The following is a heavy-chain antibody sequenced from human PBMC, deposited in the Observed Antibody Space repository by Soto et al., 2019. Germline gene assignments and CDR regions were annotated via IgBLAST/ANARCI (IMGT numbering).Heavy chain of an antibody. CDR1: GFTFSSYA. Sequence: TGGSLRLSCAASGFTFSSYAMSWVRQAPGKGLEWVSAISGSGGSTYYADSVKGRFTISRDNSKNTLYLQMNSLRAEDTAVYYCAKDRISGYEFWGSWGQGTLVTVPS. D-gene: IGHD5-12*01. V-gene: IGHV3-23*01. J-gene: IGHJ5*02. CDR2: ISGSGGST. CDR3: AKDRISGYEFWGS.